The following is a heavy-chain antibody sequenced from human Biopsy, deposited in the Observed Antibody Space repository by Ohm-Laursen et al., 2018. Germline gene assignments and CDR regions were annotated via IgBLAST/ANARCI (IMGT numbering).Heavy chain of an antibody. CDR2: MNPDSGNT. J-gene: IGHJ4*02. CDR1: GNPFTFYE. D-gene: IGHD2-8*01. V-gene: IGHV1-8*01. CDR3: ARFDNGFDK. Sequence: GASVKVSCKPSGNPFTFYEINWLRQPTGQGLEGLGWMNPDSGNTGSAQKFHDRVTMTMNTSINTAYLELSSLRSEDTAVYYCARFDNGFDKWGQGTLVTVSS.